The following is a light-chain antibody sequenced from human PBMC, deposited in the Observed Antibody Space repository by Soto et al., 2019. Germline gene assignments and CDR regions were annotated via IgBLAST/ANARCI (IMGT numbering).Light chain of an antibody. Sequence: QPVLTQPPSVSGAPGQRVTISCTGSSSNIGAGFDVHWYQQLPGTAPKLLIFDNSKRPSGVPDRFSGSKSGTSASLAITGLQAEDEAGYYCQSYDSSLSGYVFGTGTKVTVL. J-gene: IGLJ1*01. V-gene: IGLV1-40*01. CDR1: SSNIGAGFD. CDR2: DNS. CDR3: QSYDSSLSGYV.